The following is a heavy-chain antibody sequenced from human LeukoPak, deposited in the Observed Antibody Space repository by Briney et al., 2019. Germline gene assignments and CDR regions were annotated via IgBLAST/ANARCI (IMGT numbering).Heavy chain of an antibody. Sequence: PGGSLRLSCAASGFIVSDNYMTWVRQAPGKGLEWVSVIYSDGTTYYADSVKGRFTVSRDNSKNTLYLQMNSLRAEDTAVYYCARAWDTTVVTLRLYYWGQGTLVTVSS. CDR3: ARAWDTTVVTLRLYY. V-gene: IGHV3-66*01. CDR1: GFIVSDNY. CDR2: IYSDGTT. D-gene: IGHD5-18*01. J-gene: IGHJ4*02.